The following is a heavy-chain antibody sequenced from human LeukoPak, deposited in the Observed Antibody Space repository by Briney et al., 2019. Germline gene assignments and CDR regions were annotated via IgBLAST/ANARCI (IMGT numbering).Heavy chain of an antibody. Sequence: ASVKVSCKASGYTFTSYGITWVRQAPGQGLEWMGWISANNGNTNYAREFQGRVTTTTDTSTNTAYMELRSLRSDDTAMYYCARDRTSAVAGPNDAFDIWGQGTMVTVSS. J-gene: IGHJ3*02. CDR2: ISANNGNT. D-gene: IGHD6-19*01. V-gene: IGHV1-18*01. CDR1: GYTFTSYG. CDR3: ARDRTSAVAGPNDAFDI.